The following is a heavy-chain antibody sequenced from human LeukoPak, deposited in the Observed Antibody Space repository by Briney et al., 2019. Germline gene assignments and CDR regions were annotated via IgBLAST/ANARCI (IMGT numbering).Heavy chain of an antibody. V-gene: IGHV4-39*01. CDR1: GGSISSNSHY. J-gene: IGHJ4*02. D-gene: IGHD2-15*01. CDR2: MFYTGST. Sequence: SQTLSLTCTVSGGSISSNSHYWAWIRQPPGKGLEWIGNMFYTGSTYYIPSLKSRVTFSVDTSKNQFFLKLNSVTAADTAVYYCAGQIGGSSNIDSWGQGTLVTVSS. CDR3: AGQIGGSSNIDS.